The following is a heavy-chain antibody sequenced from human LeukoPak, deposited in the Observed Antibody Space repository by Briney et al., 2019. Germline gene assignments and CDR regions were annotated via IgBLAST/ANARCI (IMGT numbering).Heavy chain of an antibody. D-gene: IGHD6-6*01. CDR1: GGSMRTYY. V-gene: IGHV4-4*07. CDR2: IHISGST. J-gene: IGHJ4*02. Sequence: SETLSLTCTVSGGSMRTYYWSWIRQPAGKGLEWIGRIHISGSTIYNPSLESRLSMPVDTSKNQFSLKVNSVTAADTAVYYCARGNIAARQLDYWGQGTLVTVSS. CDR3: ARGNIAARQLDY.